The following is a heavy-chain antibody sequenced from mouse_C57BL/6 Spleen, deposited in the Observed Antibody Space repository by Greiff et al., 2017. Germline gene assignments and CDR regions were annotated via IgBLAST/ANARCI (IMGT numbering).Heavy chain of an antibody. CDR1: GYSFTDYN. CDR2: INPNYGTT. J-gene: IGHJ2*01. V-gene: IGHV1-39*01. D-gene: IGHD1-1*01. Sequence: LVEPGASVTISCQASGYSFTDYNMNWVKQSNGKSLEWIGVINPNYGTTSYNQKFKGRATLTVDQSSSTAYMQLNSLTSEDSAVYYCATLYYGSSLYVDYWGQGTTLTVSS. CDR3: ATLYYGSSLYVDY.